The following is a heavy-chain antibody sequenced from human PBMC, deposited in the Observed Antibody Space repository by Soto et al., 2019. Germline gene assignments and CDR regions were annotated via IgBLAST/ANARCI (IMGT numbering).Heavy chain of an antibody. CDR2: ISSSSSTI. CDR3: TSERAGAGRVADAGGVYYYYYYMDV. J-gene: IGHJ6*03. Sequence: GGSLRLSCAASGFTFSSYSMNWVRQAPGKGLEWVSYISSSSSTIYYADSVKGRFTISRDNAKNTLYLQMNSLRAEDTVVYYCTSERAGAGRVADAGGVYYYYYYMDVWGKGTTVTVSS. CDR1: GFTFSSYS. V-gene: IGHV3-48*01. D-gene: IGHD6-19*01.